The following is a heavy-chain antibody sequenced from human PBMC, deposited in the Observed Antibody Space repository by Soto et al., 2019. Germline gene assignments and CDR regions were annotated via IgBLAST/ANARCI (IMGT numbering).Heavy chain of an antibody. CDR2: IGAGGAYT. D-gene: IGHD2-2*01. Sequence: EVQLLESGGGLVQPGGSLRLSCAASGFTFSIYAMRWVRQAPGKGLEWVASIGAGGAYTYHADSVKGRVTISRDNSKNPLYLQMHSLRAEDTAVYYWAKGGRDCDSTSCYDWYFDLWGRGTLITVSS. CDR1: GFTFSIYA. V-gene: IGHV3-23*01. CDR3: AKGGRDCDSTSCYDWYFDL. J-gene: IGHJ2*01.